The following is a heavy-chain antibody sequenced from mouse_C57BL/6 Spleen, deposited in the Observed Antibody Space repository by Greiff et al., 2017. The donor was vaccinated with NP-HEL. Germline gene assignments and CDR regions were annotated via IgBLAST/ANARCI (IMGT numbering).Heavy chain of an antibody. CDR3: ARFTTVVARFDY. CDR1: GYTFTSYW. J-gene: IGHJ2*01. D-gene: IGHD1-1*01. CDR2: IDPSDSYT. Sequence: QVHVKQPGAELVMPGASVKLSCKASGYTFTSYWMHWVKQRPGQGLEWIGEIDPSDSYTNYNQKFKGKSTLTVDKSSSTAYMQLSSLTSEDSAVYYCARFTTVVARFDYWGQGTTLTVSS. V-gene: IGHV1-69*01.